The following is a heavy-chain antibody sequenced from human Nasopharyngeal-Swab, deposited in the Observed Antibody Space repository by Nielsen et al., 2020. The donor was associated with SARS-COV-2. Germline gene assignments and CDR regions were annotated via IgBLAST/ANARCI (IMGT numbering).Heavy chain of an antibody. CDR2: INYSGHT. D-gene: IGHD3-10*01. Sequence: SETLSLTCGFYGGSFSGYFWTWIRQPPGKGLEWIGEINYSGHTTYNPSLKSRVSIPVDTSKRQFSLRLTSVTAADTAVYYCARTLVRGAADYWGQGTLVAVSS. CDR3: ARTLVRGAADY. V-gene: IGHV4-34*01. CDR1: GGSFSGYF. J-gene: IGHJ4*02.